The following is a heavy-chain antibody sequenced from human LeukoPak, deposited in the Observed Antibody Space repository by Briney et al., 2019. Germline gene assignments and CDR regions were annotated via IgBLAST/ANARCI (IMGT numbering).Heavy chain of an antibody. V-gene: IGHV3-48*03. D-gene: IGHD5-18*01. CDR3: ARAGYSMDTEYFQH. CDR2: ISSSGSTI. Sequence: GGSLRPSCAASGFTFSSYEMNWVRQAPGKGLEWVSYISSSGSTIYYAASVKGRFTISRDNAKNSLYLQMNSLRAEDTAVYYCARAGYSMDTEYFQHWGQGTLVTVSS. CDR1: GFTFSSYE. J-gene: IGHJ1*01.